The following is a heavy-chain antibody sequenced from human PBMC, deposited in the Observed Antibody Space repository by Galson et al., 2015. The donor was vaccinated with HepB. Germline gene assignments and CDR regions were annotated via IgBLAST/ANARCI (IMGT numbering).Heavy chain of an antibody. Sequence: SVKVSCKASGGTFSSYAISWVRQAPGQGLEWMGRIIPILGIANYAQKFQGRVTITADKSTSTAYMELSSLRSEDTAVYYCARDLVTEMATTNAAFDIWGQGTMVTVSS. D-gene: IGHD5-24*01. V-gene: IGHV1-69*04. CDR2: IIPILGIA. J-gene: IGHJ3*02. CDR1: GGTFSSYA. CDR3: ARDLVTEMATTNAAFDI.